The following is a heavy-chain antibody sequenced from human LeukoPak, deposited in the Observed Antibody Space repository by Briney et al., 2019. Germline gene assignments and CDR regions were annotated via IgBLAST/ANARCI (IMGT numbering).Heavy chain of an antibody. D-gene: IGHD5-12*01. CDR2: IIPIFGTA. J-gene: IGHJ4*02. Sequence: GASVKVSCKASGGTFSSYAISWVRQAPGQGLEWMGGIIPIFGTANYAQKFQGRVTITADESTSTAYMELSSLRSEDTAVYYCARVASGYEFRWGQGTLVTVSS. V-gene: IGHV1-69*13. CDR3: ARVASGYEFR. CDR1: GGTFSSYA.